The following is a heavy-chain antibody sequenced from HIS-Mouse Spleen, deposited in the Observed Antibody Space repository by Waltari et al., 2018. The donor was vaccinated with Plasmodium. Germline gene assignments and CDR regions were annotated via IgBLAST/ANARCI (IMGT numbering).Heavy chain of an antibody. CDR2: IYYSGST. J-gene: IGHJ4*02. CDR1: GCSIRSSSSY. Sequence: QLQLQESGPGLVKPSETLSLTCTVSGCSIRSSSSYLGWIRQPPGKGLEWIGSIYYSGSTYYNPSLKSRVTISVDTSKNQFSLKLSSVTAADTAVYYCARVGRGYSGYDSVVVGYWGQGTLVTVSS. V-gene: IGHV4-39*07. CDR3: ARVGRGYSGYDSVVVGY. D-gene: IGHD5-12*01.